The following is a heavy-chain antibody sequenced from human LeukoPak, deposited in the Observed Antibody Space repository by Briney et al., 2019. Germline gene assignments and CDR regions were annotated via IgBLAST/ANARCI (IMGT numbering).Heavy chain of an antibody. D-gene: IGHD3-22*01. CDR1: GFTFSSYA. Sequence: GGSLRLSCAASGFTFSSYAMSWVRQAPGKGLEWVSAISGSGGSTYYADSVKGLFTISRDNSKNTLYLQMNSLRAEDTAVYYCAKDPGYYDSSGTTYWGQGTLVTVSS. CDR3: AKDPGYYDSSGTTY. J-gene: IGHJ4*02. CDR2: ISGSGGST. V-gene: IGHV3-23*01.